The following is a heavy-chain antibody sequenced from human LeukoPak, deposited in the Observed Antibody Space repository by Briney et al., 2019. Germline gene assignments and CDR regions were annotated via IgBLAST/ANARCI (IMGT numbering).Heavy chain of an antibody. J-gene: IGHJ4*02. V-gene: IGHV4-34*01. CDR3: ARGRWYFDY. Sequence: PSETLSLTCAVYGGSFSGYYWSWIRQPPGKGLEWIGETNHNGSTNYNPSLKSRVTISVDTSKNQFSLKLSSVTAADTAVYYCARGRWYFDYWGQGTLVTVSS. CDR1: GGSFSGYY. CDR2: TNHNGST.